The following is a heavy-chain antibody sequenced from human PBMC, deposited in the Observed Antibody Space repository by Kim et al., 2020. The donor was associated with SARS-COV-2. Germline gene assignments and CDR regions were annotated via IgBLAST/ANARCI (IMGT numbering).Heavy chain of an antibody. CDR1: GIAVSNNY. Sequence: GGSLRLSCAVSGIAVSNNYMSWVRQAPGKGLEWVSVIYGAGSTHYADSVKGRFTISRDNSKNMLYLQMNSLRAEDTAVYYCARDRSISWWYSWGQGTLVSVSS. D-gene: IGHD6-13*01. J-gene: IGHJ4*02. V-gene: IGHV3-53*01. CDR2: IYGAGST. CDR3: ARDRSISWWYS.